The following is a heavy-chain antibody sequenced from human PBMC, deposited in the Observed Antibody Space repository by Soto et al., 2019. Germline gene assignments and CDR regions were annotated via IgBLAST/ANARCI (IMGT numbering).Heavy chain of an antibody. CDR1: GASITSVAYF. CDR2: IYNNGTT. Sequence: QVQLQESGPGLVKPSQTLSLTCTVSGASITSVAYFWTWIRQHPGEGLEWIGYIYNNGTTSYNPSLKSRVIISLDTSKNQFSLRLSSVTAADTAVYYCDSEPLTWGQGTMVTVSS. V-gene: IGHV4-31*03. CDR3: DSEPLT. J-gene: IGHJ3*01.